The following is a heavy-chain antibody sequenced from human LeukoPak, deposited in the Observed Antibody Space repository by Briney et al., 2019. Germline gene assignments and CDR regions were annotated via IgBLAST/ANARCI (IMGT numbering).Heavy chain of an antibody. D-gene: IGHD2-21*02. J-gene: IGHJ6*02. CDR3: ARNAYCGGDCFEAVPYYYAMDV. CDR1: AGSINSYY. CDR2: ISYNGST. Sequence: SETLSLTCTVSAGSINSYYWSWIRQPPGKGLERIGHISYNGSTNYNPSLKSRVTISVDTSKNQFSLKLTSVTPADTAVYYCARNAYCGGDCFEAVPYYYAMDVWGQGTTVTVSS. V-gene: IGHV4-59*01.